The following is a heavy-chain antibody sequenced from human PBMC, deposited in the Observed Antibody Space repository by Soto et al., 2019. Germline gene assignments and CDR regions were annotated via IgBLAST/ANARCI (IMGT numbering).Heavy chain of an antibody. V-gene: IGHV3-48*02. J-gene: IGHJ6*02. D-gene: IGHD3-3*01. CDR3: ARVPEEGGTIFGDGNPGGYYYGMDV. Sequence: GGSLRLSCAASGFTFSSYSMNWVRQAPGKGLEWVSYISSSSSTIYYADSVKGRFTISRDNAKNSLYLQMNSLRDEDTAVYYCARVPEEGGTIFGDGNPGGYYYGMDVWGQGTTVTVSS. CDR1: GFTFSSYS. CDR2: ISSSSSTI.